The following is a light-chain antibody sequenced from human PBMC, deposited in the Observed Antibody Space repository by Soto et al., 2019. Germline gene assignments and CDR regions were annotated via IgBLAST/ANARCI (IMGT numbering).Light chain of an antibody. Sequence: IVMTQSPATLSVSTGETATISCRASQSVTYNLAWYQQKPGQGPRLLIYGAFTRATGIPARFSGSGSGTEFTLTISSLQSEDFAVYYCHQYKHWPPLTFGGGTKVEI. CDR1: QSVTYN. V-gene: IGKV3-15*01. J-gene: IGKJ4*01. CDR3: HQYKHWPPLT. CDR2: GAF.